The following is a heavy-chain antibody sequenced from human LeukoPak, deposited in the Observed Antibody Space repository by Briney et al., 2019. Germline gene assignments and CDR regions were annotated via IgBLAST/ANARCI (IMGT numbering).Heavy chain of an antibody. Sequence: ASVKVSCKASGYTFTGYYMHWVRQAPGQGLEWMGWISAYNGNTNYAQKLQGRVTMTTDTSTSTAYMELRSLRSDDTAVYYCARSYSSSWQGGSPDYWGQGTLVTVSS. D-gene: IGHD6-13*01. J-gene: IGHJ4*02. V-gene: IGHV1-18*04. CDR2: ISAYNGNT. CDR1: GYTFTGYY. CDR3: ARSYSSSWQGGSPDY.